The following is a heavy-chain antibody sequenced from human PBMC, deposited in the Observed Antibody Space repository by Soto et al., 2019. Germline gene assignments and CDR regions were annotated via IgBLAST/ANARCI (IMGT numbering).Heavy chain of an antibody. D-gene: IGHD5-18*01. V-gene: IGHV4-30-4*01. CDR1: GGSISSGDYY. CDR3: ARGYSYGGGYYYYGMDV. Sequence: SETLSLTCTVSGGSISSGDYYWSWIRQPPGKGLEWIGYIYYSGSTYYNPSLKSRVTISVDTSKNQFSLKLSSVTAADTAVYYCARGYSYGGGYYYYGMDVWGQGTTVTVSS. J-gene: IGHJ6*02. CDR2: IYYSGST.